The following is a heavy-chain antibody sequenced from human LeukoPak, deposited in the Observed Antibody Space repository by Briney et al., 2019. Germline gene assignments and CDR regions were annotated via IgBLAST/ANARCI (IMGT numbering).Heavy chain of an antibody. CDR2: ISGSGGST. J-gene: IGHJ5*02. CDR1: GFTFSSYA. Sequence: GGSLRLSCAASGFTFSSYAMSWVRQAPGKGLEWVSAISGSGGSTYYADSVKGRFTISRDNAKNSLYLQMNSLRAEDTAVYYCVAGTSGNWFDPWGQGTLVTVS. D-gene: IGHD6-19*01. CDR3: VAGTSGNWFDP. V-gene: IGHV3-23*01.